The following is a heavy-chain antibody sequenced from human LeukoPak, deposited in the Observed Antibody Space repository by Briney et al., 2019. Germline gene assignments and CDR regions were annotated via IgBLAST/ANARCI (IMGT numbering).Heavy chain of an antibody. CDR1: GGTFSSYA. CDR2: IIPIFGTA. V-gene: IGHV1-69*01. Sequence: SVKVSCKASGGTFSSYAISWVRQAPGQGLEWMGGIIPIFGTANYAQKFQGRVTITADESTSTAYMELSSLRSEDAAVYYCARDRMAVAGTRVGWFDPWGQGTLVTVSS. CDR3: ARDRMAVAGTRVGWFDP. D-gene: IGHD6-19*01. J-gene: IGHJ5*02.